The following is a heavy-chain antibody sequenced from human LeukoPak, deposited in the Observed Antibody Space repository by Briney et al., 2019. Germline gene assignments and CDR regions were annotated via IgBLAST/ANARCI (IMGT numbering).Heavy chain of an antibody. CDR1: GGSISSYY. D-gene: IGHD6-19*01. V-gene: IGHV4-59*08. CDR2: IYYSGST. CDR3: ARQTLIAVAGFDAFDI. Sequence: SETLSLTCTVSGGSISSYYWSWLRQPPGKGLEWIGYIYYSGSTNYNPSLKSRVTISVDTSKNQFSLKLSSVTAADTAVYYCARQTLIAVAGFDAFDIWGQGTMVTVSS. J-gene: IGHJ3*02.